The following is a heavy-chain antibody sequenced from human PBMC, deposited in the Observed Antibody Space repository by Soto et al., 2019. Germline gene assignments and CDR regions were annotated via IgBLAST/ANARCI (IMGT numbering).Heavy chain of an antibody. J-gene: IGHJ6*02. CDR1: GDSVSSNSAA. CDR2: TYYRSKWYN. CDR3: ARMSAAAPPYYYYGMDV. D-gene: IGHD2-2*01. V-gene: IGHV6-1*01. Sequence: SQTLSLTCAISGDSVSSNSAAWNWIRQSPSRGLEWLGRTYYRSKWYNDYAVSVKSRITINPDTSKNQFSLQLNSVTPEDTAVYYCARMSAAAPPYYYYGMDVWGQATTVTVSS.